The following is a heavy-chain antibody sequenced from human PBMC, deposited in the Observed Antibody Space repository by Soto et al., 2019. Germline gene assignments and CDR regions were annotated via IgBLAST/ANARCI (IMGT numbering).Heavy chain of an antibody. J-gene: IGHJ4*02. V-gene: IGHV4-59*01. Sequence: SETLSLTCTVSGGSISSYYWTWILHPPGKGLEWIGYIYYSGSTNYNPSLKSRVTISVDTSKNQFSLKLSSVTAADTAVYYCARDVIDSSGWYKTDYWGQGTLVTVS. CDR3: ARDVIDSSGWYKTDY. CDR2: IYYSGST. D-gene: IGHD6-19*01. CDR1: GGSISSYY.